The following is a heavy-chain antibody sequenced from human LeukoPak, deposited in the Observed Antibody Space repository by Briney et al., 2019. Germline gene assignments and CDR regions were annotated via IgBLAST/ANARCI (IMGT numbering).Heavy chain of an antibody. J-gene: IGHJ3*02. CDR1: GGSISSYY. CDR3: ARGILDYDFWSGYSTDAFDI. CDR2: IYYSGST. V-gene: IGHV4-59*01. D-gene: IGHD3-3*01. Sequence: PSETLSLTCTVSGGSISSYYWSWIRQPPGKGLEWIGYIYYSGSTNYNPSLKSRVTISVDTSKNQFSLKLSSVTAADTAVYYCARGILDYDFWSGYSTDAFDIWGQGTMVTVSS.